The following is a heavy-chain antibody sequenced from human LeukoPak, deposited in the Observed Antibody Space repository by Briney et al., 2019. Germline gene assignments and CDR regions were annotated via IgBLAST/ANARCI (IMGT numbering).Heavy chain of an antibody. V-gene: IGHV3-21*01. J-gene: IGHJ4*02. CDR3: ARAHTSGYVADY. CDR2: ISSSSSYI. CDR1: GFTFSSYS. D-gene: IGHD5-12*01. Sequence: GGSLRPSCAASGFTFSSYSMNWVRQAPGKGLEWVSSISSSSSYIYYADSVKGRFTISRDNAKNSLYLQMNSLRAEDTAVYYCARAHTSGYVADYWGQGTLVTVSS.